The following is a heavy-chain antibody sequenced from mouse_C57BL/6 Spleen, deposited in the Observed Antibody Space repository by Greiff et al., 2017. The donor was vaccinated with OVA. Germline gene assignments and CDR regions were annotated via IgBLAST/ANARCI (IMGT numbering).Heavy chain of an antibody. D-gene: IGHD3-1*01. CDR1: GFTFSSYA. V-gene: IGHV5-4*01. J-gene: IGHJ2*01. CDR2: ISDGGSYT. Sequence: EVKLMESGGGLVKPGGSLKLSCAASGFTFSSYAMSWVRQTPEKRLEWVATISDGGSYTYYPDNVKGRFTITRDNAKNNLYLQMSHLKSEDTAMYYCGRDRGRGFDYWGQGTTLTVSA. CDR3: GRDRGRGFDY.